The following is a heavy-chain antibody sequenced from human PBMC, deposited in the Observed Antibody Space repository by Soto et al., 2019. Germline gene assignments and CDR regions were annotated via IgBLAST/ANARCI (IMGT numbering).Heavy chain of an antibody. V-gene: IGHV4-39*01. D-gene: IGHD2-21*02. CDR3: ARLPRSYCGGDCYSGNWFDP. Sequence: SETLSLTCTVSGGSISSSSYYWGWIRQPPGKGLEWIGSIYYSGSTYYNPSLKSRVTISVDTSKNQFSLKLSSVTAADTAVYYCARLPRSYCGGDCYSGNWFDPWGQGTL. CDR2: IYYSGST. J-gene: IGHJ5*02. CDR1: GGSISSSSYY.